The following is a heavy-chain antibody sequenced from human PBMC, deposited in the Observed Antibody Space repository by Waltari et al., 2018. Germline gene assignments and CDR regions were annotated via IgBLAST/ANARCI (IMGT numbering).Heavy chain of an antibody. CDR1: GFTFSYHW. Sequence: EVQLVESGGGLVQPGGSLRLSCAASGFTFSYHWMTWVRQAPGKGLEWGAKREEDGRGKYYADSVKGRFTISRDNAKNSLYLQMNSLRADDTAVYYCARDPGRLGSFIEYWGLGTLVTVS. D-gene: IGHD3-10*01. CDR2: REEDGRGK. CDR3: ARDPGRLGSFIEY. J-gene: IGHJ4*02. V-gene: IGHV3-7*01.